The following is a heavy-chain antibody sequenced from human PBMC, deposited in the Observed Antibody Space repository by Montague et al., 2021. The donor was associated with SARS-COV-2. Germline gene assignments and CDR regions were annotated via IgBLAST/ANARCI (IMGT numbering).Heavy chain of an antibody. J-gene: IGHJ6*02. D-gene: IGHD2-2*01. CDR1: GGSISGSY. Sequence: SETLSLTCTISGGSISGSYWSWIRQPPGKGLEWIGCLYNNGSANYNPSLRSRVTISAETSKNQFSLKLNSVTAADTAVYYCARESIVVVPAEIYYYRMDVWGQGTMVTVSS. CDR2: LYNNGSA. CDR3: ARESIVVVPAEIYYYRMDV. V-gene: IGHV4-59*01.